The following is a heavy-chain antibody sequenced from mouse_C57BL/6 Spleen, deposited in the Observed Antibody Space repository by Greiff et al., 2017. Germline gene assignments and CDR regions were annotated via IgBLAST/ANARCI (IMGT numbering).Heavy chain of an antibody. J-gene: IGHJ3*01. CDR2: ISSGSSTI. CDR1: GFTFSDYG. CDR3: ARGYYYGSSYFAY. Sequence: EVHLVESGGGLVKPGGSLKLSCAASGFTFSDYGMHWVRQAPEKGLEWVAYISSGSSTIYYADTVKGRFTISRDNAKNTLFLQMTSLRSEDTAMYYCARGYYYGSSYFAYWGQGTLVTVSA. D-gene: IGHD1-1*01. V-gene: IGHV5-17*01.